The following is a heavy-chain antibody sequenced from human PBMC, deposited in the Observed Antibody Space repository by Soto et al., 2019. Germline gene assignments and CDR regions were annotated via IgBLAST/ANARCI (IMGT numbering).Heavy chain of an antibody. CDR3: ARVPGP. V-gene: IGHV4-30-2*01. CDR2: IYHSGST. CDR1: GVSISSGGYS. D-gene: IGHD3-10*01. J-gene: IGHJ5*02. Sequence: PSETLSLTCAFSGVSISSGGYSWSWIRQPPGKGLEWIGYIYHSGSTYYNPSLKSRVTISVDRSKNQFSLKLTSVTAADTAVYYCARVPGPWGQGTLVTVSS.